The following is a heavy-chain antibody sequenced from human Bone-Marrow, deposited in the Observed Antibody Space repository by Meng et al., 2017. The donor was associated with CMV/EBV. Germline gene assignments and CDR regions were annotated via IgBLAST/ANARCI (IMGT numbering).Heavy chain of an antibody. V-gene: IGHV1-2*02. CDR1: GYTFTSYG. CDR3: ARDTQGGWFDP. CDR2: INPNSGGT. J-gene: IGHJ5*02. Sequence: ASVKVSCKASGYTFTSYGISWVRQAPGQGLEWMGWINPNSGGTNYAQKFQGRVTMTRDTSISTAYMELSRLRSDDTAVYYCARDTQGGWFDPWGQGALVTVSS. D-gene: IGHD3-16*01.